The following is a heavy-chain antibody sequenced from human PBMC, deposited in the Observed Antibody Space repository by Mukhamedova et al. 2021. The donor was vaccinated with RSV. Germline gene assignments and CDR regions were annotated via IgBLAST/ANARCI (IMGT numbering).Heavy chain of an antibody. J-gene: IGHJ4*02. CDR2: IDWDDDK. V-gene: IGHV2-70*01. CDR3: ARSTYSYESSGYYDAFDY. D-gene: IGHD3-22*01. Sequence: EWLALIDWDDDKYYSTSLKTRLTISKDTSKNQVVLTMTNMDLVDTATYYCARSTYSYESSGYYDAFDYWGQGTLVIVSS.